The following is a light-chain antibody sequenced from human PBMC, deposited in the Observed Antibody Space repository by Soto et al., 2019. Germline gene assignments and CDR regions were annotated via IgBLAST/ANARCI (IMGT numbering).Light chain of an antibody. CDR2: GAS. CDR1: QSANSN. Sequence: EIVMTQSPATLSVSPGERATLSCRTSQSANSNLAWYQQKPGQAPSLLIYGASTRATVVPARFSGSGSGTEFTLTISSLQSEDFAVYYCQQYNNWPPYTFGQGTKLEIK. CDR3: QQYNNWPPYT. V-gene: IGKV3-15*01. J-gene: IGKJ2*01.